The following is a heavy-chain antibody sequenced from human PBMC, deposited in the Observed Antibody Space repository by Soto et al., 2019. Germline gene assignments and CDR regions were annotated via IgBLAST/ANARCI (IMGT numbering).Heavy chain of an antibody. J-gene: IGHJ4*02. Sequence: QVQLVQSGAEVKKPGASVKVSCKASGYTFTSYAMHWVRQAPGQRLEWMGWINAGNGNTKYSQKFQGRVTITRDTSASTAYMELSSVTAADTAVYYCARVPAVAGEVDYWGQGTLVTVSS. CDR1: GYTFTSYA. D-gene: IGHD6-19*01. CDR2: INAGNGNT. CDR3: ARVPAVAGEVDY. V-gene: IGHV1-3*01.